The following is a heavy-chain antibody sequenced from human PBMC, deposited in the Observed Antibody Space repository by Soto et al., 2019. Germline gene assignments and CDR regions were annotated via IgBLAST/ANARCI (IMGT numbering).Heavy chain of an antibody. CDR1: GFTFDDYA. J-gene: IGHJ6*04. V-gene: IGHV3-9*01. D-gene: IGHD3-10*01. CDR3: AKDFHTNMALMDV. Sequence: EVQLVESGGDLVQPGRSLRLSCAASGFTFDDYAMHWVRQVPGKGLEWVAGINWDSDTIAYEASVMGRFTISRDNAKNSLYLQMNSLRAEDTALYYCAKDFHTNMALMDVRGTGTTVTVSS. CDR2: INWDSDTI.